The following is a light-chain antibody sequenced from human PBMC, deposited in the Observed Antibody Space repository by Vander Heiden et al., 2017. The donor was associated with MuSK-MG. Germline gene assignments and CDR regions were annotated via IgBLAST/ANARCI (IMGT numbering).Light chain of an antibody. CDR3: QQRRYWPNT. V-gene: IGKV3-11*01. CDR1: QSVSIY. J-gene: IGKJ5*01. CDR2: DAS. Sequence: EIVLTQSPATLSLSPGDRATLSCRASQSVSIYLAWYQQKPGQAPRLLIYDASNRATGIPARCSGSGAGTDFTLTISSLEPEDFAIYYCQQRRYWPNTVGQGTQLEIK.